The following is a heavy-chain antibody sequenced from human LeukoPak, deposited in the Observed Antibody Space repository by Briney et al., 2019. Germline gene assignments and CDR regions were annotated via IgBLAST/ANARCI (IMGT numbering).Heavy chain of an antibody. Sequence: NTSETLSLTCTVSGYSISSGYYWGWIRQPPGKGLEWIGYIYYSGSTNYNPSLKSRVTISVETSKNQFSLKLSSVTAADTAVYYCARVTGYMIEDYFDYWGQGTLVTVSS. CDR2: IYYSGST. CDR1: GYSISSGYY. CDR3: ARVTGYMIEDYFDY. D-gene: IGHD3-22*01. V-gene: IGHV4-61*01. J-gene: IGHJ4*02.